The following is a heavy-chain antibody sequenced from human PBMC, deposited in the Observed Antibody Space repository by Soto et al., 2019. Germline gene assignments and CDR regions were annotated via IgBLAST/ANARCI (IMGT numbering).Heavy chain of an antibody. V-gene: IGHV3-23*01. CDR1: GFTFSNCA. Sequence: EVQLLESGGGLVQPGGSQRLSCAASGFTFSNCAMSWVRHAPGKGLEWVSDISGSGSTTYYADSVKGRFTISRDNSQNPADLEMNSLRAEDTAIYYCAKRIGGNWYFDLWGRGTLVTVSS. CDR2: ISGSGSTT. CDR3: AKRIGGNWYFDL. J-gene: IGHJ2*01. D-gene: IGHD2-15*01.